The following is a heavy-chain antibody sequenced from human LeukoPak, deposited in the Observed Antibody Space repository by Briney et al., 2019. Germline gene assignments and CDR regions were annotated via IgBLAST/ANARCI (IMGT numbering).Heavy chain of an antibody. CDR1: GFTFSTYW. J-gene: IGHJ5*02. CDR2: INSDGSTT. CDR3: AGSVAHNWFDP. D-gene: IGHD4-23*01. Sequence: PGGSLRLSCAASGFTFSTYWMHWVRHAPGKGLMWVSRINSDGSTTNYADSVKGRFTISRDNPKNTLDLQMNSLRVEDTAVYYCAGSVAHNWFDPWGQGTLVTVSS. V-gene: IGHV3-74*01.